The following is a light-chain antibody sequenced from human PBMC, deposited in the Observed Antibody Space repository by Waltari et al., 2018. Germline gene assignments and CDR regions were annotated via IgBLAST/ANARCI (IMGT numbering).Light chain of an antibody. J-gene: IGKJ2*01. V-gene: IGKV1-33*01. CDR2: YAS. CDR1: QDVSIY. CDR3: GQYENLPPT. Sequence: DLQMTESPSSLSASVGDRVTITCQASQDVSIYLNWYQQKTGNAPKLLIYYASNLETGVSSRFSGSGSGTDFSFTISSMQAEDIATYYCGQYENLPPTFGQGTKLDIK.